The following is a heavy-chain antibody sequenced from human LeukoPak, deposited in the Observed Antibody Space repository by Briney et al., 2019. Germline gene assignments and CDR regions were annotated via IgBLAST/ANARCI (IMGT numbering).Heavy chain of an antibody. CDR1: GYTFTING. J-gene: IGHJ4*02. V-gene: IGHV1-18*01. Sequence: GASVKVSCKASGYTFTINGISWVRQAPGQGLEWLGWVSATSGNTIYAERFQGRVSMARNTSTGTAYMDLTSLRYDDTAVYYCARDRWYAFDLWGQGTLLT. CDR3: ARDRWYAFDL. D-gene: IGHD6-13*01. CDR2: VSATSGNT.